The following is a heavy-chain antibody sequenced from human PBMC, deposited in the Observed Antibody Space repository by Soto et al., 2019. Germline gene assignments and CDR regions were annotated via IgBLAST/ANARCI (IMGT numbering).Heavy chain of an antibody. J-gene: IGHJ4*02. CDR2: ISGGGTTT. V-gene: IGHV3-48*04. CDR1: GFSFSSFS. CDR3: ARLGNYASVSY. D-gene: IGHD3-10*01. Sequence: EVHLVESGGDLVQPGGSLRLSCAASGFSFSSFSMNWVRQAPGKGLEWVSYISGGGTTTYYADSVNGRFTISRDDAKNSLYLQMNSLQAEDTAVYYCARLGNYASVSYWGQGTLVTVSS.